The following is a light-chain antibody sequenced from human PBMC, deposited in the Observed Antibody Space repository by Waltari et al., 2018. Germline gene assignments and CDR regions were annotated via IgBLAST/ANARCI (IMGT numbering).Light chain of an antibody. CDR2: RSD. Sequence: QSVLTQPPSASGTPGPGVPISCSGGASNIGTHVVNWYQQVPGKAPNLLIYRSDRRPAGVPDRFSGSKSGTSASLAISGLQSEDEADYYCAAWDDSLNGRWVFGGGTKVTVL. J-gene: IGLJ3*02. V-gene: IGLV1-44*01. CDR1: ASNIGTHV. CDR3: AAWDDSLNGRWV.